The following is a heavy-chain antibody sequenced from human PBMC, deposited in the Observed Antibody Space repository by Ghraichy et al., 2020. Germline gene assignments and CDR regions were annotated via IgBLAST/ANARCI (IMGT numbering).Heavy chain of an antibody. V-gene: IGHV1-2*02. CDR2: INPNSGGT. D-gene: IGHD5-24*01. J-gene: IGHJ4*02. CDR1: GYTFTGYY. CDR3: ARGYRDGYPSALIDY. Sequence: ASVKVSCKASGYTFTGYYMHWVRQAPGQGPEWMGWINPNSGGTNYAQKFQGRVTMTRDTSISTAYMELSRLRSDDTAVYYCARGYRDGYPSALIDYWGQGTLVTVSS.